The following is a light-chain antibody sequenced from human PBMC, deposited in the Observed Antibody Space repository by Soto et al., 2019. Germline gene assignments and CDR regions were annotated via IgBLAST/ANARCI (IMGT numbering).Light chain of an antibody. V-gene: IGKV1-33*01. CDR1: QDIANS. Sequence: DIQMTQSPSSLSASIGDRVILTCQASQDIANSLNWYQHKPGKAPKLLIYDASNLERGVPARFSRSGSGTDFSFNIRSLQPEDIATYYCQQYENLPPTFGQGTRLEIK. CDR2: DAS. J-gene: IGKJ5*01. CDR3: QQYENLPPT.